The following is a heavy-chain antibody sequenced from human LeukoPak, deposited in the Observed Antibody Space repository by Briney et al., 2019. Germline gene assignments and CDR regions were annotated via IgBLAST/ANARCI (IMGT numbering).Heavy chain of an antibody. CDR1: GFTFTSSA. CDR2: IVVGSGNT. J-gene: IGHJ5*02. D-gene: IGHD6-13*01. CDR3: ARGTIAAARFDP. V-gene: IGHV1-58*02. Sequence: GASVKVSCKASGFTFTSSAMQWVRQARGQRLEWIGWIVVGSGNTNYAQKFQERVTITRDMSTSTAYMELSSLRSEDTAVYYCARGTIAAARFDPWGQGTLVTVSS.